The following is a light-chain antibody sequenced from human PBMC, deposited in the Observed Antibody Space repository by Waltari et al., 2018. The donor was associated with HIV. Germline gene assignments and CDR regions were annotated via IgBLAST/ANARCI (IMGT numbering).Light chain of an antibody. CDR1: QSLLHRNGKTF. V-gene: IGKV2-28*01. CDR3: MQGLQTPST. J-gene: IGKJ2*01. CDR2: LGS. Sequence: VMTQSPLSLPVPAGEPASISCTSSQSLLHRNGKTFFAWYLQKPGQSPQPLIYLGSNRAYGVSHRYSVSKSSREFTLKLSRVEAADVGMYDCMQGLQTPSTIGQGTKMGIK.